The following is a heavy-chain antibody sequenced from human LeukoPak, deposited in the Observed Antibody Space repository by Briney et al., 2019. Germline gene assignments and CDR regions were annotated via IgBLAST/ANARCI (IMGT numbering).Heavy chain of an antibody. Sequence: SETLSLTCTVSGGSISSSSYYWGWIRQPPGKGLEWIGSIYYSGSTNYNPSLKSRVTISVDTSKIQFSLKLSSVTAADTAVYYCARLALQEVGATKTYYLDYWGQGTLVTVSS. J-gene: IGHJ4*02. V-gene: IGHV4-39*07. D-gene: IGHD1-26*01. CDR2: IYYSGST. CDR3: ARLALQEVGATKTYYLDY. CDR1: GGSISSSSYY.